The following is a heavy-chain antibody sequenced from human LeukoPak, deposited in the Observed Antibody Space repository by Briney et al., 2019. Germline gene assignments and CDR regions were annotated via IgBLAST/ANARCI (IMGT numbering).Heavy chain of an antibody. CDR2: IKQDGSEK. CDR3: ASDDRGTPYFDY. D-gene: IGHD3-10*01. CDR1: GFTFSSFW. J-gene: IGHJ4*02. Sequence: GGSLRLSCAASGFTFSSFWMSWVRQAPGKGPEWVASIKQDGSEKYYVGSVEGRFTISRDNSKNTLYLQMNSLRAEDTAVYYCASDDRGTPYFDYWGQGTLVTVSS. V-gene: IGHV3-7*03.